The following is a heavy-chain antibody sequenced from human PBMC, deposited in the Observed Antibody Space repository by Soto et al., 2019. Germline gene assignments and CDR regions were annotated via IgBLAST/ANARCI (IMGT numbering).Heavy chain of an antibody. J-gene: IGHJ3*02. Sequence: GGSLRLSCAASGFTFSSYAMSWVRQAPGKGLEWVSAISGSGGSTYYADSVKGRFTISRDNSKNTLCLQMNSLRAEDTAVYYCAKLLSGDDAFDIWGQGTMVTVSS. CDR3: AKLLSGDDAFDI. V-gene: IGHV3-23*01. D-gene: IGHD7-27*01. CDR2: ISGSGGST. CDR1: GFTFSSYA.